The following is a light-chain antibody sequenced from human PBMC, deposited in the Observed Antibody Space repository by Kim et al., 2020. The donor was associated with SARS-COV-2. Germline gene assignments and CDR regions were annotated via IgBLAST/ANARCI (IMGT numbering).Light chain of an antibody. CDR2: QDS. J-gene: IGLJ2*01. Sequence: SYELTQPPSVSVSPGQTASITCSGNELGYKYTSWYQQKPGQSPVLVMYQDSKRPSGNPERFSGSNSGNTATLTISGTQAMDEADYYCQAWDSSTAVVFGGGAQLTVL. CDR1: ELGYKY. CDR3: QAWDSSTAVV. V-gene: IGLV3-1*01.